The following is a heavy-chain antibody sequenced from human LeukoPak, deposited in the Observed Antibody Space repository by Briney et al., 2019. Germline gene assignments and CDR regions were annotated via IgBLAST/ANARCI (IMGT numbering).Heavy chain of an antibody. CDR1: GGSISSGRYH. CDR2: IYTSGST. D-gene: IGHD4-17*01. Sequence: SETLSLTCTDSGGSISSGRYHWTWIRQPAGKGLEWIGRIYTSGSTNYNPSLKSRVTISVDTSKNQFSLKLSSVTAADTAVYYCARDGGYGDYVNWFDPWGQGTLVTVSS. CDR3: ARDGGYGDYVNWFDP. J-gene: IGHJ5*02. V-gene: IGHV4-61*02.